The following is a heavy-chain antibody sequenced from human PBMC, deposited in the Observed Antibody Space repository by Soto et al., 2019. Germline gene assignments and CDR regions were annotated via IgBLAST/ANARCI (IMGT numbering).Heavy chain of an antibody. D-gene: IGHD2-2*01. Sequence: SVKVSCKASGGTFSSYASSGVRQAPGQGLEWMGGIIPIFGTANYAQKFQGRVTITADESTSTAYMELSSLRSEDTAVYYCANHSADGYCSSTSCYGSWFDPWGQGTLVPV. J-gene: IGHJ5*02. CDR3: ANHSADGYCSSTSCYGSWFDP. V-gene: IGHV1-69*13. CDR1: GGTFSSYA. CDR2: IIPIFGTA.